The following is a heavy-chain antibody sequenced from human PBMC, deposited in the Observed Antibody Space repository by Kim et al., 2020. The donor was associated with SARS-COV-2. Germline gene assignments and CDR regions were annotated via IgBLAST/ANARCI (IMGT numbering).Heavy chain of an antibody. D-gene: IGHD3-10*01. J-gene: IGHJ6*03. CDR3: ARQRSYSYYYYMDV. Sequence: SETLSLTCTVSGDSISHYSWSWIRQSPGKGLEWIGSIYQSGSTFFNPSLKSRLTISLDTSKNQFSLKVTSVTATDAAVYYCARQRSYSYYYYMDVWGKGTTVTVSS. CDR1: GDSISHYS. V-gene: IGHV4-59*08. CDR2: IYQSGST.